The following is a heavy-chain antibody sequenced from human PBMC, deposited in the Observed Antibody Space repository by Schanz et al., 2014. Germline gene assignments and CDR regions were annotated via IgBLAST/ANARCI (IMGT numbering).Heavy chain of an antibody. D-gene: IGHD3-10*01. CDR3: ATNSPFRMVRGSNAFDA. V-gene: IGHV1-18*01. Sequence: QVQLVQSGGEVKKPGASATVSCKASGYTFNNHGISWVRQAPGQGLEWMGWISVYHGHTNYAEKVHGRVTMTTDTSTSTAYMELSGLRSGDTAVYYCATNSPFRMVRGSNAFDAWGQGTMXTVSS. J-gene: IGHJ3*01. CDR2: ISVYHGHT. CDR1: GYTFNNHG.